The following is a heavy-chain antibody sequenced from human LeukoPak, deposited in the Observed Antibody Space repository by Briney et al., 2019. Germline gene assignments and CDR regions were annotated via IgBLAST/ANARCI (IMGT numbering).Heavy chain of an antibody. J-gene: IGHJ4*02. CDR3: AGGAGDLDH. Sequence: KPGGSLRLSCAGSGFTFSGYSMNWVRQAPGEGLEWVSSISSSSTYIYYADSMKGRFTISRDNAKNSLYLQMNSLRAEDTAVYYCAGGAGDLDHWGQGTLVTVSS. V-gene: IGHV3-21*01. CDR1: GFTFSGYS. CDR2: ISSSSTYI. D-gene: IGHD7-27*01.